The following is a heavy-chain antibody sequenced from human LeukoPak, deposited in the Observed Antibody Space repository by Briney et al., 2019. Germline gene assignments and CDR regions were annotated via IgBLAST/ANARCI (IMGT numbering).Heavy chain of an antibody. CDR3: ARRVTGQAFDI. J-gene: IGHJ3*02. Sequence: GASVKVSCKASGYTFTSYDINWVRQATGQGLEWMGWINPNSGGTNYVQKFQGRVTMTRDTSISTAYMELSRLRSDDTAVYYCARRVTGQAFDIWGQGTMVTVSS. CDR2: INPNSGGT. V-gene: IGHV1-2*02. CDR1: GYTFTSYD. D-gene: IGHD7-27*01.